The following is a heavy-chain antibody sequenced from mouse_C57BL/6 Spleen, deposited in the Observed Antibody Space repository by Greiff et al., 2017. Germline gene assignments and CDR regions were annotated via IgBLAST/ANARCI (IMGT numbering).Heavy chain of an antibody. D-gene: IGHD3-2*02. CDR1: GFTFSSYA. CDR2: ISSGGDYI. CDR3: TRDCSGYWFAY. Sequence: DVQLVESGEGLVKPGGSLKLSCAASGFTFSSYAMSWVRQTPEKRLEWVAYISSGGDYIYYADTVKGRFTISRDNARNTLYTQMSCLKSEDTAMYYCTRDCSGYWFAYWGQGTLVTVSA. J-gene: IGHJ3*01. V-gene: IGHV5-9-1*02.